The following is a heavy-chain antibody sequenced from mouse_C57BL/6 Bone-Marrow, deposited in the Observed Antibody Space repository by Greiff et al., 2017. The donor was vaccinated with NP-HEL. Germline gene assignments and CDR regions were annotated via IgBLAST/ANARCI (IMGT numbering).Heavy chain of an antibody. CDR3: TRHQLRGGPY. CDR2: IDPETGGT. J-gene: IGHJ3*01. Sequence: LVESGAELVRPGASVTLSCKASGYTFTDYEMRWVKQTPVHGLEWIGAIDPETGGTAYNQKFKGKAILTADKSSSPASLELRSLTSEDSAVNYCTRHQLRGGPYWGRGTVVTVSA. CDR1: GYTFTDYE. V-gene: IGHV1-15*01. D-gene: IGHD1-1*01.